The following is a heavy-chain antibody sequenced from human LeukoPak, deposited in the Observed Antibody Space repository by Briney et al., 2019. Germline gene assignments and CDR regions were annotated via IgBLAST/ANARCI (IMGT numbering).Heavy chain of an antibody. CDR3: ARDRTVTTYDGMDV. Sequence: PSETLSLTCTVSGGSISSYYWSWIRQPPGKGLEWIGYIYYSGSTNYNPSLKSRVTISVDTSKNQFSLKLSSVTAADTAVYYCARDRTVTTYDGMDVWAKGPRSPSP. CDR2: IYYSGST. D-gene: IGHD4-17*01. CDR1: GGSISSYY. V-gene: IGHV4-59*01. J-gene: IGHJ6*02.